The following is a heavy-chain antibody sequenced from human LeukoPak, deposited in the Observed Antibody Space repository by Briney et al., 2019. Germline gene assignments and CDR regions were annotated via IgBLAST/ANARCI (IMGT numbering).Heavy chain of an antibody. CDR3: EAPFDP. V-gene: IGHV3-30*04. CDR1: GFTFSSYA. D-gene: IGHD6-6*01. J-gene: IGHJ5*02. CDR2: ISYDGSNK. Sequence: PGGSLRLSCAASGFTFSSYAMHWVRQAPGKGLEWVAVISYDGSNKYYADSVKGRFTISRDNSKNTLYLQMNSLRAEDTAVYYCEAPFDPWGLGTLVTVSS.